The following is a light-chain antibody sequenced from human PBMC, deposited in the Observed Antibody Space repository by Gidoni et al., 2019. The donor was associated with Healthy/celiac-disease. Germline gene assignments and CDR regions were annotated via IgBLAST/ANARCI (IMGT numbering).Light chain of an antibody. CDR3: QSYDSSLSGSWV. V-gene: IGLV1-40*01. CDR1: SSNIGAGYD. CDR2: GNS. J-gene: IGLJ3*02. Sequence: QSGLTQPPSVSGAPGQRATISCTGSSSNIGAGYDVHWYQQLPGPAPKLLIYGNSNRPSGVPDRFSGSKSGTSASLAITGLQAEDEADYYCQSYDSSLSGSWVFGGGTKLTVL.